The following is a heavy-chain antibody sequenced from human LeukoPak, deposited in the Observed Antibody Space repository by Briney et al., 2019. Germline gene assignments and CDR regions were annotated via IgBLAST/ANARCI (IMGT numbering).Heavy chain of an antibody. D-gene: IGHD5-18*01. J-gene: IGHJ4*02. CDR2: IRNDGSNK. Sequence: GWSLRLSCASSGLTFSNYGLHWVRPAPGKGLEGVALIRNDGSNKYYADSVKGRFTISRDNSKNTLYLQMNSLRDEDTAVYHCARTVDTAMAVTFDYCGQGSQVTVSS. V-gene: IGHV3-33*01. CDR1: GLTFSNYG. CDR3: ARTVDTAMAVTFDY.